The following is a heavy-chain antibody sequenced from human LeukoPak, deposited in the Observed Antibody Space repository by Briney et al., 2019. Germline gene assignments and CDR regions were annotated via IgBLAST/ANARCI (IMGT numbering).Heavy chain of an antibody. V-gene: IGHV3-7*01. D-gene: IGHD1-26*01. J-gene: IGHJ4*02. Sequence: GGSLRLSCAASGFTFTFYWMSWVRQAPGKGLEWVANIKQDGSEKYYVDSVKGRFTISRDSAKNSLYLQMNGLRAEDTAVYYCATYSGSYLRWGQGTLVTVSS. CDR1: GFTFTFYW. CDR2: IKQDGSEK. CDR3: ATYSGSYLR.